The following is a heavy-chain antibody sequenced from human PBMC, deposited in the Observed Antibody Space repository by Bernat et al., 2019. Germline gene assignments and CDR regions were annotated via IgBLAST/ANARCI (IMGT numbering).Heavy chain of an antibody. V-gene: IGHV1-69*01. Sequence: QVQLVQSGAEVKKPGSSVKVSCKASGGTFSSYAISWVRQAPGQGLEWMGGIIPIFGTANYAQKSQGRVTITADESTSTAYMELSSLRSEDTAVYYGARAQVGATKPEPVDYWGQGTLVTVSS. CDR2: IIPIFGTA. CDR1: GGTFSSYA. J-gene: IGHJ4*02. D-gene: IGHD1-26*01. CDR3: ARAQVGATKPEPVDY.